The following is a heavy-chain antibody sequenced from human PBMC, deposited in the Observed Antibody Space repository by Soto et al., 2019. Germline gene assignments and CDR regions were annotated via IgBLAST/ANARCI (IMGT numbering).Heavy chain of an antibody. CDR1: GSSSSSGASS. Sequence: SETLSLTCAVSGSSSSSGASSWSWMRQPPGTGLEWVGYTYHSGGTYYSPSLKSRATVSVDRSRSQFSLKLTSVTAAVTAVYYCASVLMVYGFGYWGQGTLVTVSS. V-gene: IGHV4-30-2*01. CDR2: TYHSGGT. CDR3: ASVLMVYGFGY. D-gene: IGHD2-8*01. J-gene: IGHJ4*02.